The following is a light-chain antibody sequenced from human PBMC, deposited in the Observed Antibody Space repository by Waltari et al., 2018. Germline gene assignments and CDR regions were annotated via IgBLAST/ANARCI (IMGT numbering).Light chain of an antibody. CDR3: QQRSSWPSYA. V-gene: IGKV3-11*01. CDR2: DSP. CDR1: QSVNNY. J-gene: IGKJ2*01. Sequence: IVLTQSPATLSLSSGERAPPPCRASQSVNNYVACYQQKPGQPPRLLIFDSPNRPPDIPARFSGSGSGTDVTLTISSLEPEDFAVYYCQQRSSWPSYAFGPGTKLEIK.